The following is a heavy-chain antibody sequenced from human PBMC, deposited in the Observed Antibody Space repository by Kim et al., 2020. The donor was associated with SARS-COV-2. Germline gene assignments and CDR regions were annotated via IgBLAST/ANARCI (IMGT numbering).Heavy chain of an antibody. D-gene: IGHD4-17*01. CDR2: ISSSSSYI. Sequence: GGSLRLSCAASGFTFSSYSMNWVRQAPGKGLEWVSSISSSSSYIYYADSVKGRFTISRDNAKNSLYLQMNSLRAEDTAVYYCARGDPYGDHGAFDIWGQGTMVTVSS. V-gene: IGHV3-21*01. CDR1: GFTFSSYS. CDR3: ARGDPYGDHGAFDI. J-gene: IGHJ3*02.